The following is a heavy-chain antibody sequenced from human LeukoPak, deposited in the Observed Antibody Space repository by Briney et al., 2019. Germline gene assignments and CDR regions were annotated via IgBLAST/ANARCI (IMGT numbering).Heavy chain of an antibody. V-gene: IGHV4-31*03. D-gene: IGHD3-3*01. Sequence: SETLSLTCTVSGGSISSGGYYWSWIRQHPGKGLEWIGYIYHSGSTYYNPSLKSRVTISVDTSKNQFSLKLSSVTAADTAVYYCARSAAPYYDFWSGTRFDYWGQGTLVTVSS. CDR1: GGSISSGGYY. CDR2: IYHSGST. J-gene: IGHJ4*02. CDR3: ARSAAPYYDFWSGTRFDY.